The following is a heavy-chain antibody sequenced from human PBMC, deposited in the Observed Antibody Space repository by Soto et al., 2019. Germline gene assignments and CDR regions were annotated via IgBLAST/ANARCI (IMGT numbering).Heavy chain of an antibody. D-gene: IGHD2-21*01. Sequence: QVQLVQSGGEVKRPGSSVRVSCKASADTFSSYAISWVRQAPGQGLDWMGGIIPFFNTPNYAQKFQGRVTITADESTSTAYMDLSSLRSEDTAMYYSAAESAYGGNPLAFLYWGQGTLVTVSS. CDR3: AAESAYGGNPLAFLY. V-gene: IGHV1-69*01. J-gene: IGHJ4*02. CDR1: ADTFSSYA. CDR2: IIPFFNTP.